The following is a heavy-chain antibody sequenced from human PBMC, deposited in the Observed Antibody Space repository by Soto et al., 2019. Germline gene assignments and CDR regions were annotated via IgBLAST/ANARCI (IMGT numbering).Heavy chain of an antibody. CDR1: GFTFSSYA. CDR2: ISGSGGST. V-gene: IGHV3-23*01. D-gene: IGHD6-13*01. CDR3: ASIAAAGTLFGSFDY. Sequence: EVQLLESGGGLVQPGGSLRLSCAASGFTFSSYAMSWVRQAPGKGLEWVSAISGSGGSTYYADSVKGRFTISRDNSKNTLYLQMNSLRAEDTAVYYCASIAAAGTLFGSFDYWGQGTLVTVAS. J-gene: IGHJ4*02.